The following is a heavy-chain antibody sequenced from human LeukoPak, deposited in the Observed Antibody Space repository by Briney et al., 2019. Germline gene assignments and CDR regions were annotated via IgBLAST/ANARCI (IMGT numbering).Heavy chain of an antibody. D-gene: IGHD3-10*01. V-gene: IGHV3-30*18. CDR1: GFIFSSYS. CDR3: AKDFGYDSGTYLEQ. Sequence: GGSLRLSCAAAGFIFSSYSMHWVRQAPGKGLEWVAVISYDGSKKYYPESVRGRFTISRDNSKDTLFLQMNSLRAEDTAVYYCAKDFGYDSGTYLEQWGQGTLVTVSS. CDR2: ISYDGSKK. J-gene: IGHJ4*02.